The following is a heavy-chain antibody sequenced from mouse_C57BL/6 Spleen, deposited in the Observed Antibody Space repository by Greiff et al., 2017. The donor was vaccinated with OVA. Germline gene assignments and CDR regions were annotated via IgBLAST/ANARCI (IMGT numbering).Heavy chain of an antibody. CDR3: TGGWEDY. J-gene: IGHJ2*01. Sequence: DVKLQESGGGLVQPGGSMKLSCVASGFTFSNSWMNWVRQSPEKGLEWVAQFRLKSDNYATHYAESVKGRFTISREDSKSSVYLQMISGRADDTGIYYCTGGWEDYWGQGTTLTVSS. CDR1: GFTFSNSW. V-gene: IGHV6-3*01. CDR2: FRLKSDNYAT. D-gene: IGHD3-3*01.